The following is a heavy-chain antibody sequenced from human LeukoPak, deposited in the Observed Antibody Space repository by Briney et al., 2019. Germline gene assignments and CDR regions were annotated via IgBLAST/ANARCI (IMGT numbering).Heavy chain of an antibody. CDR3: ARAVWDSSGHLFDY. V-gene: IGHV3-21*01. J-gene: IGHJ4*02. Sequence: GGSLRLSCAASGFTFNSYSMNWVRQAPGKGLEWVSCISSSSSYIYYADSVKGRFTIYGDNAKKSLYLQLNSLRAEDTAVYYCARAVWDSSGHLFDYWGQGTLVTVSS. D-gene: IGHD3-22*01. CDR1: GFTFNSYS. CDR2: ISSSSSYI.